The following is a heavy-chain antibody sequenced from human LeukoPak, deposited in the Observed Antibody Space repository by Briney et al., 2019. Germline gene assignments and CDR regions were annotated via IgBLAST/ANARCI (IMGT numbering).Heavy chain of an antibody. CDR3: ARSRYYDSTGYNPTYYFDS. V-gene: IGHV4-59*01. CDR1: GGSIIGSY. D-gene: IGHD3-22*01. CDR2: IYNTVDV. J-gene: IGHJ4*02. Sequence: PSEILSLTCTVSGGSIIGSYWTWIRQSPGKSLEYIGYIYNTVDVNYSPSLKSRVTISIDMSGNQFSLRLNSVTAADTALYYCARSRYYDSTGYNPTYYFDSWGQGALVTVSS.